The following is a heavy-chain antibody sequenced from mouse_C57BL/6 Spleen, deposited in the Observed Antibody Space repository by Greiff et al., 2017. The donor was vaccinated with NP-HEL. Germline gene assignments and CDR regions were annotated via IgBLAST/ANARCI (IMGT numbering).Heavy chain of an antibody. CDR3: ARERYYGSSLAWFAY. J-gene: IGHJ3*01. Sequence: EVHLVESGPGIVKPSQSLSLTCSVTGYSITSGYYWNWIRQFPGNKLEWMGYISYDGSNNYNPSLKNRISITRDTSKNQFFLKLNSVTTEDTATYYCARERYYGSSLAWFAYWGQGTLVTVSA. D-gene: IGHD1-1*01. V-gene: IGHV3-6*01. CDR2: ISYDGSN. CDR1: GYSITSGYY.